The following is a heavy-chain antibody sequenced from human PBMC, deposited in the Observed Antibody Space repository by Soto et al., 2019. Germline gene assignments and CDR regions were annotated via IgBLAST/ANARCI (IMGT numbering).Heavy chain of an antibody. Sequence: EVQLLESGGGLVQPGGSLRLSCAASGFTFSSYAMSWVRQAPGKGLEWVSAISGSGGSTYYADSVKGRFTISRDNSKNTLYLQMNSLRAEDTAVYYCAKRRPGVVVVVAAMGYWGQGTLVTVSS. D-gene: IGHD2-15*01. J-gene: IGHJ4*02. CDR1: GFTFSSYA. V-gene: IGHV3-23*01. CDR3: AKRRPGVVVVVAAMGY. CDR2: ISGSGGST.